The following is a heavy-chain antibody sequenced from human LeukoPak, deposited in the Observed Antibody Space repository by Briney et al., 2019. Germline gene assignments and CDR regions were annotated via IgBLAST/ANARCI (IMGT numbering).Heavy chain of an antibody. CDR3: AKRIPSWYYVDY. CDR2: ITGSGGGT. D-gene: IGHD2-15*01. V-gene: IGHV3-23*01. Sequence: GGSLRLSCAASGFTFSNYAMTWVRQPPGKGLEWVSAITGSGGGTYYADSVKGRFTISRGNSKNTLYLQMNSLRAEDTAIYYCAKRIPSWYYVDYWGQGTLVTVSS. CDR1: GFTFSNYA. J-gene: IGHJ4*02.